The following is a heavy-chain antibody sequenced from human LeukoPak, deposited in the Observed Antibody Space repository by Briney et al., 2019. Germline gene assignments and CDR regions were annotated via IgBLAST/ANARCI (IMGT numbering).Heavy chain of an antibody. D-gene: IGHD6-13*01. CDR3: ARDRTGYSSSWYGHYFDY. CDR2: IYYSGST. Sequence: PSETLSLTCTVSGGSISSYYWSWIRQPPGKGLEWIGYIYYSGSTNYNPSLKSRVTISVDTSKNQFSLKLSSVTAADTAVYYCARDRTGYSSSWYGHYFDYWGQGTLVTVSS. J-gene: IGHJ4*02. V-gene: IGHV4-59*01. CDR1: GGSISSYY.